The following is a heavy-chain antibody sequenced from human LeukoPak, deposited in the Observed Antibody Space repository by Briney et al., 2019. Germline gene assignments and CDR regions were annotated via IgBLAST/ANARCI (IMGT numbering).Heavy chain of an antibody. CDR2: IRGSGGST. J-gene: IGHJ4*02. V-gene: IGHV3-23*01. CDR3: AKELNNLGFDF. Sequence: GGSLRLSCAASGFTFSTYAMSWVRQAPGKGLEWVSAIRGSGGSTFYADSVKGRFTISRDNAKNTLYLQMNSLRAEDTAVYFCAKELNNLGFDFWGQGTLVTVSS. D-gene: IGHD1-14*01. CDR1: GFTFSTYA.